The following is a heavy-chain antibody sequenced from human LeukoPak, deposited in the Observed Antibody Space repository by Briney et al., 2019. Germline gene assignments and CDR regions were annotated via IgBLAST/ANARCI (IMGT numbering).Heavy chain of an antibody. Sequence: ASVKVSCKASGYTFTNYGITWVRQAPGQGLEWMGWISAYNGNANYAQKFQDRITMTTDTSTSAAYVELRSLRSDDTAVYYCARDGLPYYYDSSGFHLPHFDCWGQGTLVTVSS. J-gene: IGHJ4*02. CDR1: GYTFTNYG. CDR3: ARDGLPYYYDSSGFHLPHFDC. D-gene: IGHD3-22*01. CDR2: ISAYNGNA. V-gene: IGHV1-18*01.